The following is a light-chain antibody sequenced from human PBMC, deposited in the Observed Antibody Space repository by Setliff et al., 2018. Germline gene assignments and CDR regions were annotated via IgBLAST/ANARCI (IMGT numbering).Light chain of an antibody. CDR1: NSDVGGYSY. J-gene: IGLJ1*01. V-gene: IGLV2-8*01. CDR2: EVS. Sequence: QSALAQPPSASGSPGQSVTISCTGTNSDVGGYSYVSWYQQRPGKAPKLLIYEVSKRPSGVPDRFSGSKSGNTASLTVSRLQAEDEADYYCSSYGGDNNFVFGTGTKVTVL. CDR3: SSYGGDNNFV.